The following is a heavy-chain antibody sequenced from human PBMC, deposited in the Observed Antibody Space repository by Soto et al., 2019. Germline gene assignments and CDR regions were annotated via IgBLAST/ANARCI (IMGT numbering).Heavy chain of an antibody. CDR2: ISGSGGST. D-gene: IGHD5-18*01. CDR3: ASSGYSYGSDRYYFDY. Sequence: PGGSLRLSCAASGFTFSSYAMSWVRQAPGKGLEWVSAISGSGGSTYYADSVKGRFTISRDNSKNTLYLQMNSLRAEDTAVYYCASSGYSYGSDRYYFDYWGQGTLVTVSS. J-gene: IGHJ4*02. V-gene: IGHV3-23*01. CDR1: GFTFSSYA.